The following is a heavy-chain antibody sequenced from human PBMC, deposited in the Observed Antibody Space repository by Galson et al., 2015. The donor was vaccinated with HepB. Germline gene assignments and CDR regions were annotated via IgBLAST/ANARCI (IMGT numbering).Heavy chain of an antibody. Sequence: LRLSCAASGFTVSINYMSWVRQAPGKGLEWVSVIYSGGSTYYADSVRGRFTISRDNSKNTLYLQMNSLRAEDTAVYYCARGSRWLQRNQNAFDIWGQGTMVTVSS. J-gene: IGHJ3*02. CDR2: IYSGGST. D-gene: IGHD5-24*01. CDR3: ARGSRWLQRNQNAFDI. CDR1: GFTVSINY. V-gene: IGHV3-53*01.